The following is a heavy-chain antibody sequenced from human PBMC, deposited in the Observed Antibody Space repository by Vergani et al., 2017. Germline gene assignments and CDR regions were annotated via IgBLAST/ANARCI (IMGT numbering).Heavy chain of an antibody. Sequence: QVQLVQSGAEVKKPGASVKVSCKASGYTFTSYGISWVRQAPGQGLEWMGWISAYNGNTNYAQKLQGRVTMTTDTSTSTAYMELRSLRSDDTAVYYCARVTYYYDSSGYYHNAFDLWGQGTMVTVSS. CDR2: ISAYNGNT. CDR3: ARVTYYYDSSGYYHNAFDL. CDR1: GYTFTSYG. V-gene: IGHV1-18*04. J-gene: IGHJ3*01. D-gene: IGHD3-22*01.